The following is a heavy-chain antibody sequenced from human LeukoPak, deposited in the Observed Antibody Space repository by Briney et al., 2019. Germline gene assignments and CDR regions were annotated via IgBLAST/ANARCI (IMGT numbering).Heavy chain of an antibody. CDR2: IYYTGST. D-gene: IGHD3-3*01. Sequence: PSETLSLTCTVSGGSTSSTSYYWGWIRQPPGKGLECIGSIYYTGSTYYNPSLKSRVTISVDTSKNQFSLKLSSVTAADTAVYYCARESIGGFRLGPRYDFWSGSYNWFDPWGQGTLVTVSS. CDR1: GGSTSSTSYY. CDR3: ARESIGGFRLGPRYDFWSGSYNWFDP. V-gene: IGHV4-39*07. J-gene: IGHJ5*02.